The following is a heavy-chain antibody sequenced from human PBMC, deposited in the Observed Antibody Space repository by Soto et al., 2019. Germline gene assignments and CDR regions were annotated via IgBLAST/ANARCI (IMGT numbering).Heavy chain of an antibody. D-gene: IGHD3-10*01. V-gene: IGHV3-23*01. CDR2: ISGSGGST. Sequence: GGSLRLSCAASGFTFSSYAMSWVRQAPGKGLEWVSAISGSGGSTYYADSVKGRFTISRDNSKNTLYLQMNSLRAEDTAVYYCAKVHDYVSGSYYPFDYWCQATLVTVSS. J-gene: IGHJ4*02. CDR3: AKVHDYVSGSYYPFDY. CDR1: GFTFSSYA.